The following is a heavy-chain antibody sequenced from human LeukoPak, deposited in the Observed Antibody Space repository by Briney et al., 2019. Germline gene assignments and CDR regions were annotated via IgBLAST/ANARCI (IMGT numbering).Heavy chain of an antibody. CDR2: NYYSGST. Sequence: SETLSLTCTVSGGSISSGDYYWSWIPQPPGKGLEWIGYNYYSGSTNYNPSLKSRVTISVDTSKNQFSLKLSSVTAADTAVYYCARVRIEGGYWSSTSRPRYYYGMDVWGQGTTVTVSS. CDR1: GGSISSGDYY. D-gene: IGHD2-2*01. CDR3: ARVRIEGGYWSSTSRPRYYYGMDV. J-gene: IGHJ6*02. V-gene: IGHV4-61*08.